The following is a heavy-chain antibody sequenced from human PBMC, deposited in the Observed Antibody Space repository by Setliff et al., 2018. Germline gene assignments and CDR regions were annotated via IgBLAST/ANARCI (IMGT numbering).Heavy chain of an antibody. CDR3: ARGAYIGLDY. J-gene: IGHJ4*02. Sequence: PSETLSLTCTVSGGSISTCYWTWIRQPPGKALEWIGYIYYSGTTNYSPSLKSRVTISIDMSKNQFSLKLNSVTAADTAVYYCARGAYIGLDYWGQGTLVTVSS. V-gene: IGHV4-59*01. D-gene: IGHD4-4*01. CDR1: GGSISTCY. CDR2: IYYSGTT.